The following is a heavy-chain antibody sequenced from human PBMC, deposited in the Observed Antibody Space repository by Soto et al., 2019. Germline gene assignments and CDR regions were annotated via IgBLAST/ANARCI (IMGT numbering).Heavy chain of an antibody. Sequence: PSETLSLTCAVYGGSFSGYYWSWIRQPPGKGLEWIGEINHSGSTNYNPSLKSRVTISVDTSKNQFSLKLSSVTAADTAVYYCARVVGIVATSGGYYYYGMDVWGQGTTVTVSS. CDR3: ARVVGIVATSGGYYYYGMDV. CDR2: INHSGST. D-gene: IGHD5-12*01. CDR1: GGSFSGYY. V-gene: IGHV4-34*01. J-gene: IGHJ6*02.